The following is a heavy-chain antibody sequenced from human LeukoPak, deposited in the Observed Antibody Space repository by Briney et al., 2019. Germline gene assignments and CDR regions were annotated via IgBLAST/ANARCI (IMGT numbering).Heavy chain of an antibody. Sequence: SETLSLTCAVYGGSFSGYYWSWIRQPSGKGLEWIGEINHSVSTNYNPSLKSRVTISVDTSKNQFSLKLSSVTAADTAVYYCAREGCSSTSCYRLGYWGQGTLVTVSS. CDR2: INHSVST. CDR3: AREGCSSTSCYRLGY. V-gene: IGHV4-34*01. CDR1: GGSFSGYY. D-gene: IGHD2-2*01. J-gene: IGHJ4*02.